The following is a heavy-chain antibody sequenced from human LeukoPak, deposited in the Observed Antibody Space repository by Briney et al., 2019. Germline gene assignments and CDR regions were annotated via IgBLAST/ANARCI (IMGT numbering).Heavy chain of an antibody. V-gene: IGHV7-4-1*02. CDR1: GYTFTSYA. CDR2: INTNTGNP. D-gene: IGHD3-3*01. Sequence: ASVKVSCKASGYTFTSYAMNWVRQAPGQGLEWMGWINTNTGNPTYAQGFTGRFVFSLDTSVSTAYLQISSLKAEDTAVYYCANYDFWSGCSQEFWFDPWGQGTLVTVSS. J-gene: IGHJ5*02. CDR3: ANYDFWSGCSQEFWFDP.